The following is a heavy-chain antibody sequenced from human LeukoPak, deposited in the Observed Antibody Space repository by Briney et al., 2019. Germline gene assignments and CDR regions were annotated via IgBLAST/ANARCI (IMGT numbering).Heavy chain of an antibody. J-gene: IGHJ4*02. D-gene: IGHD3-3*01. CDR3: TTLVTKLYYDFWTSLYYFDY. Sequence: GGSMRLSCAAYGFTFSNAWMSWVRQAPGKGLEWVGRIKSKTDGGTTDYAAPVKGRFTISRDDSKNTLYLQMNSLKTEDTAVYYCTTLVTKLYYDFWTSLYYFDYWGQGTLVTVSS. CDR1: GFTFSNAW. V-gene: IGHV3-15*01. CDR2: IKSKTDGGTT.